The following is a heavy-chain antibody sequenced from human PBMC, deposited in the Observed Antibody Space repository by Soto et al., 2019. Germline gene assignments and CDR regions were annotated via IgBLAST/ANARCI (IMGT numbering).Heavy chain of an antibody. CDR3: ARGRCSSTSCYLTLLQKNWFDP. V-gene: IGHV4-34*01. CDR1: GGSFSGYY. J-gene: IGHJ5*02. Sequence: PSETLSLTCAVYGGSFSGYYWSWIRQPPGKGLEWIGEINHSGSTNYNPSLKSRVTISVDTSKNQFSLKLSSVTAADTAVYYCARGRCSSTSCYLTLLQKNWFDPWGQGTLVTVSS. CDR2: INHSGST. D-gene: IGHD2-2*01.